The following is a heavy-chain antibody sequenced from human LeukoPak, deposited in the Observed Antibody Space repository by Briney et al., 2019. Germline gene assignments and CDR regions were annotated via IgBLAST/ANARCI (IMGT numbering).Heavy chain of an antibody. D-gene: IGHD3-22*01. J-gene: IGHJ4*02. CDR1: GFTFTAYL. Sequence: PGRSLRLSCAASGFTFTAYLIHWVRQAPGKGLEWVAVMSSDGNAMFYADSVKGRFTISRDNSKNTLYLQMISLRAEDTAVYYCVRESEYYFDHSASFDYWGQGTLVTVSS. CDR3: VRESEYYFDHSASFDY. CDR2: MSSDGNAM. V-gene: IGHV3-30-3*01.